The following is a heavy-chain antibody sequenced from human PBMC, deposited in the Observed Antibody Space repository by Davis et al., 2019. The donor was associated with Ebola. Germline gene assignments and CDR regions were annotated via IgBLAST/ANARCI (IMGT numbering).Heavy chain of an antibody. CDR1: GFTFSSQS. D-gene: IGHD3-22*01. CDR2: VHHDGFTT. CDR3: ATGSLYYYDL. Sequence: GESLKISCVASGFTFSSQSMHWVRQAPGKGLVWLSRVHHDGFTTTYADSVMCRFTISRDNAKNTVYLQMNTLRAEDTAVYYCATGSLYYYDLWGQGTLVTVSS. J-gene: IGHJ4*02. V-gene: IGHV3-74*01.